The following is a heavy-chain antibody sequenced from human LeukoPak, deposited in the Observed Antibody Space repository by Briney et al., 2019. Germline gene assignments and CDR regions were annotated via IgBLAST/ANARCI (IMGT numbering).Heavy chain of an antibody. V-gene: IGHV3-30*02. CDR1: GFTFSSYG. CDR3: ANPPLYCSSTSCYSYYYMDV. J-gene: IGHJ6*03. D-gene: IGHD2-2*02. CDR2: IRYDGSNK. Sequence: PGGSLRLSCAASGFTFSSYGMHWVRQAPGKGLEWVAFIRYDGSNKYYADSVKGRFTISRDNSKNTLYLQMNSLRAEDTAVYYCANPPLYCSSTSCYSYYYMDVWGKGTTVTVSS.